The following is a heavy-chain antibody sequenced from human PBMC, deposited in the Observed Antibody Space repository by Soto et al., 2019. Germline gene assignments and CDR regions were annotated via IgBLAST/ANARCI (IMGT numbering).Heavy chain of an antibody. D-gene: IGHD6-6*01. J-gene: IGHJ4*02. CDR2: ISSRSTYI. CDR1: GFTFSSYS. Sequence: PGGSLRLSCAASGFTFSSYSMNWVRHAPGEGLEWVSSISSRSTYIYYADSVRGRFTITRDNAKDSLLLQMNNLRADDTAVYYCARVYSSSSVGVAVDYWGQGTLVTVSS. V-gene: IGHV3-21*06. CDR3: ARVYSSSSVGVAVDY.